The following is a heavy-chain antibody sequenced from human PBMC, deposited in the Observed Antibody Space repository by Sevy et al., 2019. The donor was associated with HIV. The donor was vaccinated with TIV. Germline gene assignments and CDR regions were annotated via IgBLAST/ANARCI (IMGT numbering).Heavy chain of an antibody. V-gene: IGHV4-59*01. D-gene: IGHD2-2*02. CDR1: GGSISSYY. J-gene: IGHJ6*02. CDR3: ARSFLPVDIVVVPAAIQAGYYYYGMDV. CDR2: IYYSGGT. Sequence: SETLSLTCTVSGGSISSYYWSWIRQPPGKGLEWIGYIYYSGGTNYNPSLKSRVTISVDTSKNQFSLKLSSVTAADTAVYYCARSFLPVDIVVVPAAIQAGYYYYGMDVWGQGTTVTVSS.